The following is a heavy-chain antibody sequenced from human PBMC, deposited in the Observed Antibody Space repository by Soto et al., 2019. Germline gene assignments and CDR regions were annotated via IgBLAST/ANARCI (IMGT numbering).Heavy chain of an antibody. Sequence: ASEKVPCKASGYSFSRHGFTWVRQAPGPGLEGLGWISAYNDNTPYPQKLHGRLTVTIDTSTDTAFMELRSLRSDDTAVYYCARDDTGDNWSGYYFYGMDLWGQGTTVTVSS. D-gene: IGHD1-1*01. CDR3: ARDDTGDNWSGYYFYGMDL. J-gene: IGHJ6*02. V-gene: IGHV1-18*01. CDR2: ISAYNDNT. CDR1: GYSFSRHG.